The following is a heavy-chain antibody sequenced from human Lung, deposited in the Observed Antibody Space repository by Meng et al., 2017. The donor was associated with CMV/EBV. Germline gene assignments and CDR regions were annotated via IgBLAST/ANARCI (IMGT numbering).Heavy chain of an antibody. V-gene: IGHV1-69*05. J-gene: IGHJ4*02. Sequence: YCTASGYTISSYAISWVRQAPGQGLVWMGGTIRSFATSTYAQQFQGSVTITTGKSTSKVDMARSSFGYNDADVYFCSRLSATISDYWGQGTLVTVSS. CDR1: GYTISSYA. CDR3: SRLSATISDY. D-gene: IGHD4/OR15-4a*01. CDR2: TIRSFATS.